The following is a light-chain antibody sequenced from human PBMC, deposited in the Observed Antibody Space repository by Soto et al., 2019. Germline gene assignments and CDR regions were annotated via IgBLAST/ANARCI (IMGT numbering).Light chain of an antibody. J-gene: IGKJ4*01. CDR1: QSVGNS. CDR2: DAS. CDR3: QQRTSWPLLT. Sequence: DIVLTQSPATLSLSPGERASLSCRASQSVGNSLAWYQQKLGQPPRLLIYDASTRATGVPARFSGSGSGTDFTLTISSLEPEDFAVDYCQQRTSWPLLTFGGGTKVEIK. V-gene: IGKV3-11*01.